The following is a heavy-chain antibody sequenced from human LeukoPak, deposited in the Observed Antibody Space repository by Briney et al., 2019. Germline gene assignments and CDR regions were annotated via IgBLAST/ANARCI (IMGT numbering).Heavy chain of an antibody. CDR2: IYTSGST. CDR3: ARESGTYYYYGMDV. D-gene: IGHD1-1*01. Sequence: PSETLSLTCTVSGGSISSSSYYWSWIRQPAGKGLEWIGRIYTSGSTNYNPSLKSRVTMSVDTSKNQFSLKLSSVTAADTAVYYCARESGTYYYYGMDVWGQGTTVTVSS. J-gene: IGHJ6*02. CDR1: GGSISSSSYY. V-gene: IGHV4-61*02.